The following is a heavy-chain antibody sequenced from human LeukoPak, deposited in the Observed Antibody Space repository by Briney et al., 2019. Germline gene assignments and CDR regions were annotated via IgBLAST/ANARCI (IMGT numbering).Heavy chain of an antibody. D-gene: IGHD5/OR15-5a*01. CDR3: AVSYYYYYYGMDV. CDR2: INPNSGGT. J-gene: IGHJ6*02. V-gene: IGHV1-2*02. CDR1: GYTFTGYY. Sequence: ASVKVSCKASGYTFTGYYMHWVRQAPGQGLEWMGWINPNSGGTNYVQKFQGRVTMTRDTSISTAYVELSRLRSDDTAVYYCAVSYYYYYYGMDVWGQGTTVTVSS.